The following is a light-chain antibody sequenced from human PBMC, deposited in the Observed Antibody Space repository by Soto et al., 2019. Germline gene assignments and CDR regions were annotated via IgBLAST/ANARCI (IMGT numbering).Light chain of an antibody. Sequence: DIQMTQSPSSLSASVGDRVTITCRASQSISSYLNWYQQKPGKAPDLLIYAASSLQSGVPSRFSGSGSGTDFPLTISSLQPEDFATYYCQQSYRSPYSFGQGTKLEIK. CDR3: QQSYRSPYS. J-gene: IGKJ2*03. CDR1: QSISSY. CDR2: AAS. V-gene: IGKV1-39*01.